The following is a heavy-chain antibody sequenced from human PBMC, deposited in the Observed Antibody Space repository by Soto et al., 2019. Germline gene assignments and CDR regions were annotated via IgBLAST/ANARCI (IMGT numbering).Heavy chain of an antibody. CDR1: GGSITSGDYY. CDR3: AIGRGYCSSTSCYEDGMDV. J-gene: IGHJ6*02. D-gene: IGHD2-2*01. CDR2: IYYSGST. V-gene: IGHV4-30-4*01. Sequence: SETLSLTCTVAGGSITSGDYYWSWIRQPPGKGLEWIGYIYYSGSTYYNPSLKSRITMSADTSKNQLSLKLSSVTAADTAVYYCAIGRGYCSSTSCYEDGMDVWGQGTTVTVSS.